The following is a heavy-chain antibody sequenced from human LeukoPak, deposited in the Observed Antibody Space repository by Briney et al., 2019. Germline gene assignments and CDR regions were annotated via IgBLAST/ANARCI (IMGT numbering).Heavy chain of an antibody. CDR1: GFTFSSYG. CDR2: IRYDGSNK. V-gene: IGHV3-30*02. CDR3: AKDYFPSVIIDAFDI. D-gene: IGHD2/OR15-2a*01. J-gene: IGHJ3*02. Sequence: GGSLRLSCAASGFTFSSYGMHWVRQAPGKGLEWVAFIRYDGSNKYYADSVKGRFTISRDNSKNTLYLQMNSLRAEDTAVYYCAKDYFPSVIIDAFDIWGQGTMVTVSS.